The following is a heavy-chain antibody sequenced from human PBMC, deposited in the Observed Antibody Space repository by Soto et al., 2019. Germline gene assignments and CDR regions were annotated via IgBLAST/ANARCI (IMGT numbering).Heavy chain of an antibody. Sequence: EASVKVSCKASGYTFTGYYMHWVRQAPGQGLEWMGWINPNSGGTNYAQKFQGRVTMTRDTSISTAYMELSRLRSDDTAVYYCVRQQLVPGYYYGMNVWGQGTTVTVSS. D-gene: IGHD6-13*01. V-gene: IGHV1-2*02. J-gene: IGHJ6*02. CDR2: INPNSGGT. CDR3: VRQQLVPGYYYGMNV. CDR1: GYTFTGYY.